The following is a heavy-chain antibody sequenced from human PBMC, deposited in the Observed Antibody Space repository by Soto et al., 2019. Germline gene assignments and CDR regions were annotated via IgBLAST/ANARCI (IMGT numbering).Heavy chain of an antibody. J-gene: IGHJ6*02. Sequence: GGSLRLSCAASGFTFSSYWMSWVRQAPGKGLEWVANIKQDGSEKYYVDSVKGRFTISRDNAKNSLYLQMNSLRAEDTAVYYCARNHGFLEWLLSYYYYYGMDVWGQGTTVTVSS. CDR3: ARNHGFLEWLLSYYYYYGMDV. CDR2: IKQDGSEK. CDR1: GFTFSSYW. V-gene: IGHV3-7*05. D-gene: IGHD3-3*01.